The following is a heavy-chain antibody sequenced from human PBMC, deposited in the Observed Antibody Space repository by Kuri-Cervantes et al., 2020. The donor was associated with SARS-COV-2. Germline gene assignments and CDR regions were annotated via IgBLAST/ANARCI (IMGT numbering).Heavy chain of an antibody. CDR1: GYTFTSYG. CDR3: ARVLYRHRRDIVVVVAEPQLPSV. Sequence: ASVKVSCKASGYTFTSYGISWVRQAPGQGLEWMGRINPNSGGTNYAQKFQGKVTMTRDTSISTAYMELSRLRSDDTAVYYCARVLYRHRRDIVVVVAEPQLPSVWGQGTLVTVSS. CDR2: INPNSGGT. J-gene: IGHJ4*02. V-gene: IGHV1-2*06. D-gene: IGHD2-15*01.